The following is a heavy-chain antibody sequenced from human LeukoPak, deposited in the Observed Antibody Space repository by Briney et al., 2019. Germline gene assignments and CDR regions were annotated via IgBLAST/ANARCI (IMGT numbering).Heavy chain of an antibody. CDR1: GASFNDYY. CDR3: ARERASNNHDNWFDP. V-gene: IGHV4-34*01. CDR2: VNPSGSA. Sequence: SSETLSLTCAVYGASFNDYYWSWIRHSPTKGLEWIGEVNPSGSAKYNPSLRSRVTISADKSQKQFFLGLSPVAAADSGVYYCARERASNNHDNWFDPWGQGTLVTVSS. J-gene: IGHJ5*02.